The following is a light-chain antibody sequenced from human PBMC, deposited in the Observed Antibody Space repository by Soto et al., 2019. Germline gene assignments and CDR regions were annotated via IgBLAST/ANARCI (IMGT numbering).Light chain of an antibody. CDR1: QSLLHSNGYNY. Sequence: DIVMTQSPLSLPVTPGAPASISCRSSQSLLHSNGYNYLDWYQQKSGQSPRLIIYDVSNRATGVPARFSGSGSETDCTLTISGLRSEDAAVYFCQQYNNWPFSLGQGTRLEIK. CDR2: DVS. V-gene: IGKV2-28*01. J-gene: IGKJ5*01. CDR3: QQYNNWPFS.